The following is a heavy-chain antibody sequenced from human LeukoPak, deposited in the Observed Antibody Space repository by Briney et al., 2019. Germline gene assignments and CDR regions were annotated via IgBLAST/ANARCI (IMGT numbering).Heavy chain of an antibody. V-gene: IGHV3-15*01. J-gene: IGHJ4*02. D-gene: IGHD4-17*01. Sequence: GGSLRLSCAASGFTFSNYWMSWVRQAPGKGLEWVGRIKSKTDGGTTDYAAPVKGRFTISRDDSKNTLYLQMNSLKTEDTAVYYCTTAVYGDSPYFDYWGQGTLVTVSS. CDR2: IKSKTDGGTT. CDR1: GFTFSNYW. CDR3: TTAVYGDSPYFDY.